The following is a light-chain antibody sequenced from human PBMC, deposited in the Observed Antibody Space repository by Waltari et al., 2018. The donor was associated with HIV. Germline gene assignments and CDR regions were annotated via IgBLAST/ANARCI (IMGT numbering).Light chain of an antibody. CDR3: QQYNDWPLGT. CDR2: SAS. CDR1: QSVSSN. V-gene: IGKV3-15*01. J-gene: IGKJ1*01. Sequence: EIVMTQSPATLSVSPGERATLSCRASQSVSSNLAWYQQKPGQAPMPRMYSASTRATDIPARFSGSGSGTEFTLNFSSLQSEDFAVYYCQQYNDWPLGTFGQGTKVEIK.